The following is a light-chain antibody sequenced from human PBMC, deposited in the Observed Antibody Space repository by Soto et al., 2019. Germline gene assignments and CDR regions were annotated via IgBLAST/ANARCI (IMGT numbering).Light chain of an antibody. CDR1: QSVSSSY. Sequence: EIVLTQSPGTLSLSPGERATLSCRASQSVSSSYLAWYQQKPGQAPRLLIYGTSSRATGIPDRFSGSGSGTDFTLTISRLEPEDSAVYYCQQYGSSPTFGGGTKVDI. CDR3: QQYGSSPT. V-gene: IGKV3-20*01. J-gene: IGKJ4*01. CDR2: GTS.